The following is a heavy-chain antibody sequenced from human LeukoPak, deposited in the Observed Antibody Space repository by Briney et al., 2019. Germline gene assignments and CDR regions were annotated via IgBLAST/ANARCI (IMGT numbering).Heavy chain of an antibody. Sequence: PGGSLRLSCAASGFTFSRYGMSWVRQAPGKGLEWVSSISGSGNTYYADSVKGRFTISRDNSKNTLYLQMNSLRAEDTAVYYCAKDRRITMVRGATPQYYFDYWGQGTLVTVSS. J-gene: IGHJ4*02. CDR3: AKDRRITMVRGATPQYYFDY. D-gene: IGHD3-10*01. V-gene: IGHV3-23*01. CDR2: ISGSGNT. CDR1: GFTFSRYG.